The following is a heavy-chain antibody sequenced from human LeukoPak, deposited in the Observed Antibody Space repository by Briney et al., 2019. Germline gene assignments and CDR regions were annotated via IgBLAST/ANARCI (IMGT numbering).Heavy chain of an antibody. CDR1: GLTFSSYE. CDR2: ISSSGSSI. J-gene: IGHJ4*02. Sequence: GGSLRLSCAASGLTFSSYEMNWVRQAPGKGLEWVSYISSSGSSIYYADSVKGRFTISRDDSKNTLYLQMNNLRAEDTAVYYCAKEATEYTSRALDYWGQGTLVTVSS. D-gene: IGHD6-13*01. V-gene: IGHV3-48*03. CDR3: AKEATEYTSRALDY.